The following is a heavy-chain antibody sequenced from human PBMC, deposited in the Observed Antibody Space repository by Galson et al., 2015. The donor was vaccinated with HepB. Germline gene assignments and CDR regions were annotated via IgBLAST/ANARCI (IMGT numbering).Heavy chain of an antibody. CDR3: AKDEATVTMIPMDGMDV. Sequence: SLRLSCAASGFTFSSYGMHWVRQAPGKGLEWVAVISYDGSNKYYADSVKGRFTISRDNSKNTLYLQMNSLRAEDTAVYYCAKDEATVTMIPMDGMDVWGQGTTVTVSS. CDR2: ISYDGSNK. V-gene: IGHV3-30*18. J-gene: IGHJ6*02. D-gene: IGHD4-17*01. CDR1: GFTFSSYG.